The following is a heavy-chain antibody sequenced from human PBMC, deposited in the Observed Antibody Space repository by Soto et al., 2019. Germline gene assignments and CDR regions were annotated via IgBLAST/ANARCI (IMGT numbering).Heavy chain of an antibody. J-gene: IGHJ4*02. D-gene: IGHD6-13*01. CDR3: ARDRARYSSSWFAYYFDY. CDR1: GFTFSSYA. CDR2: ISYDGSNK. Sequence: GGSLRLSCAASGFTFSSYAMHWVRQAPGKGLEWVAVISYDGSNKYYADSVKGRFTISRDNSKNTLYLQMNSLRAEDTAVYYCARDRARYSSSWFAYYFDYWGQGTLVTVSS. V-gene: IGHV3-30-3*01.